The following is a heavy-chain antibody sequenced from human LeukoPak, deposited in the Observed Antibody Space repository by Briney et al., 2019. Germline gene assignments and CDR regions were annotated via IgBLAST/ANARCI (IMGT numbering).Heavy chain of an antibody. V-gene: IGHV3-74*01. CDR1: GFTFSSSW. CDR2: IKSDGSTI. CDR3: AKDRTIRGLMGESTA. J-gene: IGHJ3*01. Sequence: GGSLRLSCAASGFTFSSSWMHWVRQAPGKGLVWISRIKSDGSTITYADSVKGRFTISRDNAKNTLFLQMNSLRAEDTAVYFCAKDRTIRGLMGESTAWGRGTMVTISS. D-gene: IGHD3-10*01.